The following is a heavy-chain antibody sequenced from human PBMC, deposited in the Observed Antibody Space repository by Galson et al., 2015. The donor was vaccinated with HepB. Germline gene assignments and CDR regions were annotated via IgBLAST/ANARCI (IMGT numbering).Heavy chain of an antibody. J-gene: IGHJ4*02. D-gene: IGHD5-24*01. V-gene: IGHV3-30*18. CDR1: GFTFSSYG. CDR3: AKDLEMATINSPFDY. CDR2: ISYDGSNK. Sequence: SLRLSCAASGFTFSSYGMHWVRQAPGKGLEWVAVISYDGSNKYYADSVKGRFTISRDNSKNTLYLQMNSLRAEDTAVYYCAKDLEMATINSPFDYWGQGTLVTVSS.